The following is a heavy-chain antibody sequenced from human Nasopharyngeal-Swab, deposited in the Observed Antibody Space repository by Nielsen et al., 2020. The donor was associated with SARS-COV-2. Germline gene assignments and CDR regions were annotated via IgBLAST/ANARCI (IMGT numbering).Heavy chain of an antibody. Sequence: RQAPWWGLEGIGCIDYSGSTYYHPSLKRRVTISVDTSKNKFSLKLSSLTAADTAVYYCARHGDPSRMPSYSPYYYYGIDVWGQGTTVTVSS. CDR3: ARHGDPSRMPSYSPYYYYGIDV. J-gene: IGHJ6*02. D-gene: IGHD2-21*01. CDR2: IDYSGST. V-gene: IGHV4-39*01.